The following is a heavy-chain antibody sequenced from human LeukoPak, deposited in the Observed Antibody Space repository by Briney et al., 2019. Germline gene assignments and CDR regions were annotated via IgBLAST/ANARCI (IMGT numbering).Heavy chain of an antibody. J-gene: IGHJ5*02. Sequence: PSETLSLTCTVSGGSISSSSYYWGWIRQPPGKGLEWIGSIYYSGSTNYNPSLKSRVTISVDTSKNQFSLKLSSVTAADTAVYYCARGYFDWLLNNWFDPWGQGTLVTVSS. V-gene: IGHV4-39*07. CDR3: ARGYFDWLLNNWFDP. CDR2: IYYSGST. D-gene: IGHD3-9*01. CDR1: GGSISSSSYY.